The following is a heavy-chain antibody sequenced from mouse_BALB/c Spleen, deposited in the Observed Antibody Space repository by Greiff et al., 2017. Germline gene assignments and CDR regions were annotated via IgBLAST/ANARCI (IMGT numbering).Heavy chain of an antibody. CDR1: GFTFSSFG. D-gene: IGHD2-3*01. Sequence: EVHLVESGGGLVQPGGSRKLSCAASGFTFSSFGMHWVRQAPEKGLEWVAYISSGSSTIYYADTVKGRFTISRDNPKNTLFLQMTSLRSEDTAMYYCARSGIYDGYYPFAYWGQGTLVTVSA. V-gene: IGHV5-17*02. CDR3: ARSGIYDGYYPFAY. CDR2: ISSGSSTI. J-gene: IGHJ3*01.